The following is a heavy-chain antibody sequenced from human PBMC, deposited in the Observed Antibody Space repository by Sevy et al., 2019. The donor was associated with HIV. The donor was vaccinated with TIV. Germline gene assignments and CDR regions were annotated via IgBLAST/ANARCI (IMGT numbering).Heavy chain of an antibody. CDR1: GGTFSSYA. Sequence: ASVKVSCKASGGTFSSYAISWVRQAPGQGLEWMGGIIPIFGTANYAQKFQGRVTITADESTSTAYMELSSLRSGDTAVYYCARDNGGLFDYWGQGTLVTVSS. D-gene: IGHD7-27*01. J-gene: IGHJ4*02. V-gene: IGHV1-69*13. CDR3: ARDNGGLFDY. CDR2: IIPIFGTA.